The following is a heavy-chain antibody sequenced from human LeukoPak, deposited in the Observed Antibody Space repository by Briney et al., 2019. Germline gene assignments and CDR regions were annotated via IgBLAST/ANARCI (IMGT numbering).Heavy chain of an antibody. CDR1: GGSFSGYY. CDR2: INHSGST. Sequence: PSETLSLTCAVYGGSFSGYYWSRIRQPPGKGLEWIGEINHSGSTNYNPSLKSRVPISVDTSKNQFSLKLSSVTAADTAVYYCARGGFLDAFDIWGQGTMVTVSS. CDR3: ARGGFLDAFDI. V-gene: IGHV4-34*01. J-gene: IGHJ3*02.